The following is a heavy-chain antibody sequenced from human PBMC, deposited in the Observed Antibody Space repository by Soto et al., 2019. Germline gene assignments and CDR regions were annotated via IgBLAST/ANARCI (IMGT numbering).Heavy chain of an antibody. Sequence: QVQLVESGGGVVQPGRSLRLSCAASGFTFSSYAMHWVRQAPGKGLEWVAVISYDGSNKYYADSVKGRFTISRDNSKNTLYLQMNSLRAEDTAVYYCARDPVAYCGGDCRPFDSWGQGTLVTVSS. D-gene: IGHD2-21*02. V-gene: IGHV3-30-3*01. J-gene: IGHJ4*02. CDR2: ISYDGSNK. CDR1: GFTFSSYA. CDR3: ARDPVAYCGGDCRPFDS.